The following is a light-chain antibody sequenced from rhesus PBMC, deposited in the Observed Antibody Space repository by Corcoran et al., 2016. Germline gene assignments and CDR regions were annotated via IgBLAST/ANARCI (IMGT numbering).Light chain of an antibody. CDR3: LQTSYWPRT. CDR1: QTISTS. J-gene: IGKJ1*01. V-gene: IGKV3-24*04. CDR2: GAS. Sequence: TVMTQSPATLALSPGERATLFCRASQTISTSLAWYQQKLGQAPRPLIYGASRRATAIPDRFTGSGSGTDFTLTISRLEPEDGGLYFCLQTSYWPRTFGQGTKVEIK.